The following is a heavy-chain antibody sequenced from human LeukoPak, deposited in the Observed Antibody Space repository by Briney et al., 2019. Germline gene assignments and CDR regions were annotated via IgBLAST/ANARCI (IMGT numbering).Heavy chain of an antibody. J-gene: IGHJ3*02. CDR1: GYTFTRYY. CDR3: ARESLEMATNAFDI. CDR2: INPPSGTT. Sequence: GASVKVSCKASGYTFTRYYIHWVRQAPGQGLEWMGTINPPSGTTTYAQKFQGRVTLTRDTATSTVYMELSSLRSEDTAFYYRARESLEMATNAFDIWGQGTMVTVSS. V-gene: IGHV1-46*01. D-gene: IGHD5-24*01.